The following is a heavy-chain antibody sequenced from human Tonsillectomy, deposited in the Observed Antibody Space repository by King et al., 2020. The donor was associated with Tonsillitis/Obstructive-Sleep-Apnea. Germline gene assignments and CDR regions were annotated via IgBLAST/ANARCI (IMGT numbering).Heavy chain of an antibody. J-gene: IGHJ3*02. CDR1: GFTFSSYW. CDR2: IKQDGSEK. CDR3: ARVGYYTGTSCYSSTFDI. V-gene: IGHV3-7*01. D-gene: IGHD2-2*03. Sequence: VQLVESGGGLVQPGGSLRLSCAASGFTFSSYWMSWVRQAPGKGLEWMANIKQDGSEKYYVDSVKGRFTISRDNAKNSLYLQMNSLRAEDTAVYYCARVGYYTGTSCYSSTFDIWGQGTMVTVSS.